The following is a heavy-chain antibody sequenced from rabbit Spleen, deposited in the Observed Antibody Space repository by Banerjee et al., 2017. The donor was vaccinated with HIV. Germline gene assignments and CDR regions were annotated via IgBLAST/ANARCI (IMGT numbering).Heavy chain of an antibody. J-gene: IGHJ4*01. CDR1: GFSFSTAYW. D-gene: IGHD4-2*01. CDR3: VRDQAGDAGYGPYYFNL. CDR2: IYTGDGTST. Sequence: QEQLVESGGGLVQPEGSLTLTCTASGFSFSTAYWMCWVRQAPGKGLEWIGCIYTGDGTSTAYASWAKGRFTCSKTSSTTVTLQMTSLTVADTATYFCVRDQAGDAGYGPYYFNLWGPGTLVTVS. V-gene: IGHV1S45*01.